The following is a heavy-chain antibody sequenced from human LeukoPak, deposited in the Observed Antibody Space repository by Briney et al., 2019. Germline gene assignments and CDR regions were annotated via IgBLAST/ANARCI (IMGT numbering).Heavy chain of an antibody. J-gene: IGHJ4*02. CDR3: ARDYVGVAGTFDY. CDR1: GGSFSGYY. V-gene: IGHV4-34*01. D-gene: IGHD6-19*01. CDR2: INHSGST. Sequence: SETLSLTCAVYGGSFSGYYWSWIRQPPGKGLEWIGEINHSGSTNYNPSLKSRVTVSLDTSKNQFSLRLSSVTAADTAVYYCARDYVGVAGTFDYWGQGTLVTVSS.